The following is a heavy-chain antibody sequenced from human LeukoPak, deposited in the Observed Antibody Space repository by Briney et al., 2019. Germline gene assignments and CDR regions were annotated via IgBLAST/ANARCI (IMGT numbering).Heavy chain of an antibody. CDR3: ARDITIGTTRFDP. J-gene: IGHJ5*02. Sequence: GASVKVSCKASGYTFTSYYIHWVRQAPGQGLEWMGIINPTGDSTTYAQKFQGRITMTRDTSANTVYMELSRLRPEDTAVYYCARDITIGTTRFDPWGQGTLVTVSP. CDR1: GYTFTSYY. D-gene: IGHD1-1*01. V-gene: IGHV1-46*01. CDR2: INPTGDST.